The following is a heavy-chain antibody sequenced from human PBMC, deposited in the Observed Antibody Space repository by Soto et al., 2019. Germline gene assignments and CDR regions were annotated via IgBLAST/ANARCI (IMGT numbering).Heavy chain of an antibody. CDR3: ARKLSHGDYVFGY. J-gene: IGHJ4*02. D-gene: IGHD4-17*01. CDR1: GGTLSIYA. CDR2: IIPIFGTA. V-gene: IGHV1-69*06. Sequence: QVQLVQSGAEVKKPGSSVKVSCKASGGTLSIYAISWVRQAPGQGLEWMGGIIPIFGTANYAQKFQGRVTITADKSTSTAYMELSSLRSEDTAVYYCARKLSHGDYVFGYWGQGTLVTVSS.